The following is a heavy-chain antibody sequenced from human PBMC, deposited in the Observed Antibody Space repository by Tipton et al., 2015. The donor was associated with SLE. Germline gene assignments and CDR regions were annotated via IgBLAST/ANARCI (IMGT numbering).Heavy chain of an antibody. J-gene: IGHJ6*03. D-gene: IGHD1-26*01. V-gene: IGHV4-30-4*08. Sequence: TLSLTCTVSGDSISNGDDYWSWIRQPPGKGLEWIGNIYYGGGTYYNPSLESRVTISVDTSKNQFSLKLSSVTAADTAVYYCARGGLGVSYYYHMDVWGKGTTVTVSS. CDR2: IYYGGGT. CDR3: ARGGLGVSYYYHMDV. CDR1: GDSISNGDDY.